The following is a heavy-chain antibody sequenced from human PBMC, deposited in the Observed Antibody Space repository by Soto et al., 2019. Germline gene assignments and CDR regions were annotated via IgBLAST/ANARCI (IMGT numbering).Heavy chain of an antibody. CDR3: ARDPDGYYYYGMDV. J-gene: IGHJ6*02. V-gene: IGHV3-30-3*01. Sequence: GGSLRLSCAASGFTFSSYAMHWVRQAPGKGLEWVAVISYDGSNKYYADSVKGRFTISRDNPKNTLYLQMNSLRAEDTAVYYCARDPDGYYYYGMDVWGQGTTVTVSS. CDR2: ISYDGSNK. CDR1: GFTFSSYA.